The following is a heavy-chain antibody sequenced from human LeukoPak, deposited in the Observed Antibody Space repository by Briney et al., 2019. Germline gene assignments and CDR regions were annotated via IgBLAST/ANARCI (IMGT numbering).Heavy chain of an antibody. D-gene: IGHD6-19*01. V-gene: IGHV3-48*03. CDR2: ISSSGSTI. CDR1: GFTFSSYE. CDR3: AKGLRRAVAGLDY. Sequence: GGSLRLSCAASGFTFSSYEMNWVRQAPGKGLEWVSYISSSGSTIYYADSVKGRFTISRDNSKNTLYLQMNSLRAEDTAVYYCAKGLRRAVAGLDYWGQGTLVTVSS. J-gene: IGHJ4*02.